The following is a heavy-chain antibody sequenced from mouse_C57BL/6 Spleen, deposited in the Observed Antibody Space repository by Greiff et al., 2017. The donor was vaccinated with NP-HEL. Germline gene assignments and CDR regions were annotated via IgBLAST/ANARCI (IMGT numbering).Heavy chain of an antibody. CDR3: ARSAYDSLMDY. Sequence: VQLQQPGAELVKPGASVKLSCKASGYTFTSYWMQWVKQRPGQGLEWIGEIDPSDSYTNYNQKFKGKATLTVDTSSSTAYMQLSSLTSEDSAVYYCARSAYDSLMDYWGQGTSVTVSS. CDR1: GYTFTSYW. V-gene: IGHV1-50*01. CDR2: IDPSDSYT. J-gene: IGHJ4*01. D-gene: IGHD2-4*01.